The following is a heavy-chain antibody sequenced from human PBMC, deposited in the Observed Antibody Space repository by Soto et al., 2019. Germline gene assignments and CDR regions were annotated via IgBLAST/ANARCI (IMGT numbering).Heavy chain of an antibody. CDR2: INPNSGGT. Sequence: XPVKVSCKASGYTFTGYYMHWGRQSPGQGLEWMGWINPNSGGTNYAQKFQGRVTMTRDTSISTAYMELSRLRSDDTAVYYCARDKVPDILPGYLDYYGMDVWGQGTTVTVSS. D-gene: IGHD3-9*01. CDR1: GYTFTGYY. CDR3: ARDKVPDILPGYLDYYGMDV. V-gene: IGHV1-2*02. J-gene: IGHJ6*02.